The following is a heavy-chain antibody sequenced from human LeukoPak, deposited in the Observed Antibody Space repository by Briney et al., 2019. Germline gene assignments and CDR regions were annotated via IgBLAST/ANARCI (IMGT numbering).Heavy chain of an antibody. CDR1: GASISSGDYY. Sequence: QSSQTLSLTCTVSGASISSGDYYWTWIRQPPGKGLEWIGYISQSESTYYNPSLKSRVTISVGRSKNQFSLKLSSVTAADTAIYYCANLSGEAADYWGQGTLVIVSS. V-gene: IGHV4-30-2*01. CDR3: ANLSGEAADY. D-gene: IGHD3-9*01. J-gene: IGHJ4*02. CDR2: ISQSEST.